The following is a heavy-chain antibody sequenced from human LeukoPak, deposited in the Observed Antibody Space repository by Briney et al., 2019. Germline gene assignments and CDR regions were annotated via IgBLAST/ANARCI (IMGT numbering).Heavy chain of an antibody. CDR1: GFSFISYG. CDR3: AKRGSEYGDYVSYFDY. Sequence: GRSLRLSCAASGFSFISYGMHWVRQAPGKGLEWVGVISDDGRRKDYADSVKGRFTISRDNSKDTLYLQMNSVRAEDTAVYYCAKRGSEYGDYVSYFDYWGQGTLVTVSS. V-gene: IGHV3-30*18. J-gene: IGHJ4*02. D-gene: IGHD4-17*01. CDR2: ISDDGRRK.